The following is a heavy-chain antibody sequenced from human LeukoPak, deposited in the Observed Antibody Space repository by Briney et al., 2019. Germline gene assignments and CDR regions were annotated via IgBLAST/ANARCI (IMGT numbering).Heavy chain of an antibody. CDR2: IYSGGST. Sequence: GGSLRLSCAATGFTVSSNYMSWVRQAPGKGLEWVSVIYSGGSTYYADSVKGRFTISRDNAKNSLYLQMNSLRAEDTAVYYCAAMWSYYLIGAYWYFDLWGRGTLVTVSS. D-gene: IGHD1-26*01. J-gene: IGHJ2*01. CDR3: AAMWSYYLIGAYWYFDL. CDR1: GFTVSSNY. V-gene: IGHV3-66*01.